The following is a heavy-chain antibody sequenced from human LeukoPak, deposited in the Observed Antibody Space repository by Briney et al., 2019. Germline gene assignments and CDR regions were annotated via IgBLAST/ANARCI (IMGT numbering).Heavy chain of an antibody. V-gene: IGHV3-21*01. J-gene: IGHJ6*04. CDR2: ISSSSSYI. CDR1: GFTFSSYS. CDR3: ARDRYCSSTSCYADYYYGTDV. D-gene: IGHD2-2*01. Sequence: GGSLRLSCAASGFTFSSYSMNWVRQAPGKGLEWVSSISSSSSYIYYADSVKGRFTISRDNAKNSLYLQMNSLRAEDTAVYYCARDRYCSSTSCYADYYYGTDVWGKGTTVTVSS.